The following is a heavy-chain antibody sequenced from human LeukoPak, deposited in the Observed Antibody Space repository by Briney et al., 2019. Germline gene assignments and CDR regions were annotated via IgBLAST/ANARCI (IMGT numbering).Heavy chain of an antibody. CDR2: MHYSGST. V-gene: IGHV4-59*08. Sequence: SETLSLTCTVSGGSISNYYWSWIRQPAGKGLEWIGYMHYSGSTSYNPSLRSRVTISVDTSKKQFSLKLSAVTAADTAVYYCARRRYSSGQIDYWGQGTLVTVSS. CDR3: ARRRYSSGQIDY. D-gene: IGHD6-19*01. J-gene: IGHJ4*02. CDR1: GGSISNYY.